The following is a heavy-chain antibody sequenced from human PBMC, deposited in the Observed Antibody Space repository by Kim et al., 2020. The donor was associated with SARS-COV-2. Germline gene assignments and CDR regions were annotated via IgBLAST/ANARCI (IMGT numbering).Heavy chain of an antibody. CDR1: GGTFSSYA. CDR3: ARDEKYYYDSSGYYFWGHAFDI. V-gene: IGHV1-69*13. Sequence: SVKVSCKASGGTFSSYAISWVRQAPGQGLEWMGGIIPIFGTANYAQKFQGRVTITADESTSTAYMELSSLRSEDTAVYYCARDEKYYYDSSGYYFWGHAFDIWGQGTMVTVSS. D-gene: IGHD3-22*01. CDR2: IIPIFGTA. J-gene: IGHJ3*02.